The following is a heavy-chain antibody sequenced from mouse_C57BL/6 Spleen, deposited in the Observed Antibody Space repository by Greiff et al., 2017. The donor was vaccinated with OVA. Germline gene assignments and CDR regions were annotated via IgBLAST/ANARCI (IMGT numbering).Heavy chain of an antibody. Sequence: QVQLQQPGAELVKPGASVKLSYKASGYTFTSYWMHWVKQRPGQGLEWIGMIHPNSGSTNYNEKFKSKATLTVDKSSSTAYMQLSSLTSEDSAVYYCARSYDYDGYAMDYWGQGTSVTVSS. V-gene: IGHV1-64*01. D-gene: IGHD2-4*01. CDR2: IHPNSGST. CDR3: ARSYDYDGYAMDY. CDR1: GYTFTSYW. J-gene: IGHJ4*01.